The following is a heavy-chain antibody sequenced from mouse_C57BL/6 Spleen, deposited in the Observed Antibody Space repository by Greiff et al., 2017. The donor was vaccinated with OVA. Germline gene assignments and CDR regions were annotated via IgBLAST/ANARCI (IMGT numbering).Heavy chain of an antibody. CDR1: GYAFTNYL. CDR2: INPGSGGT. V-gene: IGHV1-54*01. Sequence: VKLMESGAELVRPGTSVKVSCKASGYAFTNYLIEWVKQRPGQGLEWIGVINPGSGGTNYNEKFKGKATLTADKSSSTAYMQLSSLTSEDSAVYFCARVADWYFDVWGTGTTVTVSS. J-gene: IGHJ1*03. D-gene: IGHD1-1*01. CDR3: ARVADWYFDV.